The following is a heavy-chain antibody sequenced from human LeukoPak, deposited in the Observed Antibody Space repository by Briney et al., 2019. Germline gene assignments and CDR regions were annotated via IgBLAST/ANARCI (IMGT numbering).Heavy chain of an antibody. Sequence: ASVKVSCKASGYTFISYGIYWVRQAPGQRLEWMGWINAGNGDTKYSLKFQGRVTITRDTSASTAYMEVSGLRSEDTAVYYCARDLTGRLDYWGQGALVTVSS. CDR3: ARDLTGRLDY. J-gene: IGHJ4*02. CDR1: GYTFISYG. D-gene: IGHD7-27*01. CDR2: INAGNGDT. V-gene: IGHV1-3*01.